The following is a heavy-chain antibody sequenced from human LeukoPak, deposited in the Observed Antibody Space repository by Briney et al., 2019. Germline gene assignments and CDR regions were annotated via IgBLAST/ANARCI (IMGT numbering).Heavy chain of an antibody. CDR3: ARDHKLRGSPNPRAWVRIAAAGTWSY. CDR2: TYYSGST. J-gene: IGHJ4*02. CDR1: GGSISSRSYY. Sequence: PSETLSLTCTVSGGSISSRSYYWGWIRQPPGKGLEWIGSTYYSGSTYYNPSLKSRVTISVDTSKNHFSLELSSVTAADTAVYYCARDHKLRGSPNPRAWVRIAAAGTWSYWGQGTLVTVSS. D-gene: IGHD6-13*01. V-gene: IGHV4-39*07.